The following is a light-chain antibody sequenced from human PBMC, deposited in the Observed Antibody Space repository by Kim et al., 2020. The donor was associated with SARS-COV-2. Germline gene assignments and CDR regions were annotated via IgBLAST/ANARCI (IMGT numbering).Light chain of an antibody. CDR2: DVS. CDR3: SSYTSSSRG. CDR1: SSDVGGYNY. J-gene: IGLJ1*01. V-gene: IGLV2-14*04. Sequence: PGQSITISCTGTSSDVGGYNYVSWYRQHPGKAPKLMIYDVSNRPSGVSNRFSGSKSGNTASLTISGLQAEDEADYYCSSYTSSSRGFGTGTKVTVL.